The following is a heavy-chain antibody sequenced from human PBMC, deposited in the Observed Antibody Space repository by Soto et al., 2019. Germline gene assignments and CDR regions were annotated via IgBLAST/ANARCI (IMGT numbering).Heavy chain of an antibody. D-gene: IGHD6-19*01. CDR3: ARGEQLLVGGY. Sequence: QLQLQESGPGLVKPSETLSLTCTLSGCSISSSSYYCGWIRQPPGKGLEWIGSIYYSGSTYYNPSLKRRVTLSVDTSKNQFSLRLISVTAADTAVYYCARGEQLLVGGYWGQGTLFTVSS. CDR2: IYYSGST. V-gene: IGHV4-39*01. CDR1: GCSISSSSYY. J-gene: IGHJ4*02.